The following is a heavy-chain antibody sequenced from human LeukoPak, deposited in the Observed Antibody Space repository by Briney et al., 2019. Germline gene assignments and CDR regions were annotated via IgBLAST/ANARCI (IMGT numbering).Heavy chain of an antibody. Sequence: PSETLSLTCTVSGGSISSGGYYWSWIRQHPGKGLEWIGYIYYSGSTYYNPSLKSRVTISVDTSKNQFSLKLSSVTAADTAVYYCARGTLMVYHFDYWGQGTLVTVSS. V-gene: IGHV4-31*03. CDR2: IYYSGST. D-gene: IGHD2-8*01. CDR1: GGSISSGGYY. CDR3: ARGTLMVYHFDY. J-gene: IGHJ4*02.